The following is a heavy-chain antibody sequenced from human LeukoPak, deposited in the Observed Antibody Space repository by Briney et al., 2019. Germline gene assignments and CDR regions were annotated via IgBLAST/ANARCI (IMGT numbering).Heavy chain of an antibody. Sequence: SVKVSCKASGGTFSSYAISWVRQAPGQGLEWMGGIIPIFGTANYAQKFQGRVTITADKSTSTAYMELSSLRSEDTAVYYCARVESGIMITFGGALSDAFDIWGQGTMVTVSS. CDR1: GGTFSSYA. CDR3: ARVESGIMITFGGALSDAFDI. V-gene: IGHV1-69*06. D-gene: IGHD3-16*01. CDR2: IIPIFGTA. J-gene: IGHJ3*02.